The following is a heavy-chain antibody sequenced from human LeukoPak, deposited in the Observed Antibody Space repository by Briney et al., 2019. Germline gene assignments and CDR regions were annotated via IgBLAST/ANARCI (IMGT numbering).Heavy chain of an antibody. CDR1: GGSISSYY. CDR2: IYYSGGT. D-gene: IGHD5-12*01. V-gene: IGHV4-59*01. J-gene: IGHJ4*02. Sequence: SETLSLTCTVSGGSISSYYWSWIRQPPGKGLEWIGYIYYSGGTNYNPSLKSRVTISVDTSKNRFSLKLSSVTAADTAVYYCARESPLGLLDYWGQGTLVTVSS. CDR3: ARESPLGLLDY.